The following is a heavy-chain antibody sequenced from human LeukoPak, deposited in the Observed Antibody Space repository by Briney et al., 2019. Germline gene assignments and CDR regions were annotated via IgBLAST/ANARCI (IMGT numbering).Heavy chain of an antibody. CDR3: TRSVQH. V-gene: IGHV3-73*01. CDR1: GFTFSGSA. J-gene: IGHJ1*01. CDR2: IRSKANSYAT. Sequence: GGSLRLSCAASGFTFSGSAMHWVRQASGKGLEWVGRIRSKANSYATAYAASVKGRFSISRDDSKNTAYLQMNSLKPEDTDVYYCTRSVQHWGQGTLVTVSS.